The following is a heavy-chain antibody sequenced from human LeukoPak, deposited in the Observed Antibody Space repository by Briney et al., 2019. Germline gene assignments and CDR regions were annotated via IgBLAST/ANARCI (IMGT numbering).Heavy chain of an antibody. CDR2: ISAYNGNT. Sequence: GASVKVSCKASGYTFTNYAVNWVRQAPGQRLEWMGWISAYNGNTNYAQKLQGRVTMTTDTSTTTAYMELRSLRSDDTAVYYCARMWGVDYYNTTTYRDYWGQGTLVTVSS. V-gene: IGHV1-18*01. CDR3: ARMWGVDYYNTTTYRDY. D-gene: IGHD2/OR15-2a*01. CDR1: GYTFTNYA. J-gene: IGHJ4*02.